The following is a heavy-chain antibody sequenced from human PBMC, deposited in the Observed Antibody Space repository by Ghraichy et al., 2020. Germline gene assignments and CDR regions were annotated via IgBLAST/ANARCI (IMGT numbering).Heavy chain of an antibody. V-gene: IGHV4-34*01. CDR3: ARVARTTFFSSTYYYYGMDV. CDR2: INHSGST. J-gene: IGHJ6*02. CDR1: GGSFSGYY. D-gene: IGHD3-3*01. Sequence: SETLSLTCAVYGGSFSGYYWSWIRQPPGKGLEWIGEINHSGSTNYNPSLKSRVTISVDTSKNQFSLKLSSVTAADTAVYYCARVARTTFFSSTYYYYGMDVWGQGTTVTVSS.